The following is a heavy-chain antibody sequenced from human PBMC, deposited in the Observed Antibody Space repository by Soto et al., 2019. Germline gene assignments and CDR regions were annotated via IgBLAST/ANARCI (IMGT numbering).Heavy chain of an antibody. J-gene: IGHJ4*02. CDR3: ARGNYYDKSGDVANYFDS. Sequence: SETLSLTCVVSGGSITSYHWSWIRQFPGKGLEWIAYTAYTGTTNYNPSVKTRVTISVDTSRDQFSLKMRSVTAADTAVYFCARGNYYDKSGDVANYFDSWGQGTLVTVSS. CDR1: GGSITSYH. CDR2: TAYTGTT. V-gene: IGHV4-59*01. D-gene: IGHD3-22*01.